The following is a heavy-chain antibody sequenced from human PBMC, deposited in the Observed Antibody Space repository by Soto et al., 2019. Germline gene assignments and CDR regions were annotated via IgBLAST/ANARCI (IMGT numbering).Heavy chain of an antibody. V-gene: IGHV1-2*04. CDR1: GYTFNAYY. CDR3: ARAIARDGSSWYRGGYDS. D-gene: IGHD6-13*01. CDR2: INPDTGGT. J-gene: IGHJ4*02. Sequence: QVRLLQSGAEVKKSGASVKVSCKASGYTFNAYYIHWMRQAPGQGLEWMGWINPDTGGTDYAQKRPGWVTMPRDPPIPTAYMELASLKIDDTAVYYCARAIARDGSSWYRGGYDSWGQGTLVTVS.